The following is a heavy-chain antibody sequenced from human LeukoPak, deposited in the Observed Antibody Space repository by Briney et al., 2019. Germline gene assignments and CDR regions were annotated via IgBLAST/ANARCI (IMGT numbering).Heavy chain of an antibody. Sequence: SETLSLTCAVYGGSFSDYYWSWIRQPPGEGLEWIGEINHSGSTDYNPSLKSRVTISVDTSKNQFSLKLSSVTAADTAVYYCARVGSGDSSGYYFSFYFDYWGQGTLVTVSS. J-gene: IGHJ4*02. D-gene: IGHD3-22*01. CDR3: ARVGSGDSSGYYFSFYFDY. CDR2: INHSGST. CDR1: GGSFSDYY. V-gene: IGHV4-34*01.